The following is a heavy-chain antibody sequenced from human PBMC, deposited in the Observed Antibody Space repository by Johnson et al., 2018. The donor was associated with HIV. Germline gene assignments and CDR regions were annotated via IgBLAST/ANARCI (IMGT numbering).Heavy chain of an antibody. J-gene: IGHJ3*02. CDR1: GFTFSTYW. CDR2: IKQDGSEK. Sequence: VQLVESGGGLVQPGGSLRLSCAASGFTFSTYWMSWVRQAPGKGLEWVGSIKQDGSEKYYADSVKGRFTISRDNAKNSLFLQMNSLRAEDTALYYCARVSDDYGGNPAAWGAFDIWGQGTMVTVSS. CDR3: ARVSDDYGGNPAAWGAFDI. D-gene: IGHD4-23*01. V-gene: IGHV3-7*03.